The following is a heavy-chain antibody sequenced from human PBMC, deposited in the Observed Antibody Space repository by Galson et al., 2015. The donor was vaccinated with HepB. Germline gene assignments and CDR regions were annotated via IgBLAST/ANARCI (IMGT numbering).Heavy chain of an antibody. CDR2: VRYTGTT. CDR1: GGSISSYY. D-gene: IGHD2-21*02. CDR3: ARHPGRGSDGYAFDN. J-gene: IGHJ4*02. V-gene: IGHV4-59*08. Sequence: SETLSLTCTVSGGSISSYYWSWIRQPPGKGLEWIGYVRYTGTTEYNPFLNRPATISVDASGNQVSLRLRSVTAADTAVYFCARHPGRGSDGYAFDNWGQGILVTVSS.